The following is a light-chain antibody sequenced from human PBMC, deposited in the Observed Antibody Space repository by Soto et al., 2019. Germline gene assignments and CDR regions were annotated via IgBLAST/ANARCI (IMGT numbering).Light chain of an antibody. CDR3: QQRTTWPTG. J-gene: IGKJ4*01. CDR1: QTVSYY. CDR2: DAS. V-gene: IGKV3-11*01. Sequence: EIVLTQSPATLSLSPGERATLSCRASQTVSYYLGWYQQKPGQAPRLLIYDASNRATGIPARFSGSGSGTDFTLTISNLEPEDFAVYYCQQRTTWPTGFGGGTKVEIK.